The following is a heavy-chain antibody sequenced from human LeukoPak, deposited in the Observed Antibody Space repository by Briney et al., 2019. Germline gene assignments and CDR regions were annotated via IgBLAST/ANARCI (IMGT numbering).Heavy chain of an antibody. V-gene: IGHV4-34*01. CDR3: ASGNSGWYYFDY. CDR1: GGSFSGYY. Sequence: PSETLSLTCAVYGGSFSGYYWSWIRQPPGKGLEWIGEINHSGSTNYNPSLKSRVTISVDTSKNQFSLKLSSVTAADTAVYYCASGNSGWYYFDYWGQGTLVTVSS. J-gene: IGHJ4*02. D-gene: IGHD6-19*01. CDR2: INHSGST.